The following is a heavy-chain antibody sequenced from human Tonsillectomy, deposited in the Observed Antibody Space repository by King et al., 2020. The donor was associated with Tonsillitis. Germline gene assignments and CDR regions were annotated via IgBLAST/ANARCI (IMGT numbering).Heavy chain of an antibody. V-gene: IGHV4-59*01. CDR2: IYYSGST. J-gene: IGHJ6*03. Sequence: QLQESGPGLVKPSETLSLTCTVSGGSISSYYWSWFRQPPGKGLEWIGYIYYSGSTNYNPSLESRCTLSVDTSKNQLSLKLTSVTAADTAVYYCARDFRYYDSSGTSYYYYYMDVWGKGTTVTVSS. CDR3: ARDFRYYDSSGTSYYYYYMDV. D-gene: IGHD3-22*01. CDR1: GGSISSYY.